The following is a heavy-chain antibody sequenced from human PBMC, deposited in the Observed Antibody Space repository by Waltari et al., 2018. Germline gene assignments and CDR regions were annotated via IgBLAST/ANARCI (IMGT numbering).Heavy chain of an antibody. CDR3: ARETHYYYDSSGYQGANY. D-gene: IGHD3-22*01. CDR1: EFTFSNYA. V-gene: IGHV3-23*01. CDR2: VSGSGDST. Sequence: EVQLLESGGGLVQPGGSLRLSCAASEFTFSNYAMSWVRQAPGKGLEWVSAVSGSGDSTFFADSVRGRFTISRDNSKNTLYLQMNSLRAEDTAIYFCARETHYYYDSSGYQGANYWGQGTLVTVSS. J-gene: IGHJ4*02.